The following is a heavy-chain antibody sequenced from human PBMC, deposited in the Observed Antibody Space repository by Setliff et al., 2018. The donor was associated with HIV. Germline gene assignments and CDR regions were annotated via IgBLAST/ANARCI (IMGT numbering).Heavy chain of an antibody. J-gene: IGHJ6*03. D-gene: IGHD2-2*01. Sequence: PGESLKISCKGSGYGFNIYWIGWVRQMPGKGLEWMGIIYPGDSDTRYSPSFQGQVTISADKSISTAYLQWSSLKASDNAMYYCARHLGLPDATDYMDVWGKGTTVTVSS. CDR2: IYPGDSDT. CDR3: ARHLGLPDATDYMDV. CDR1: GYGFNIYW. V-gene: IGHV5-51*01.